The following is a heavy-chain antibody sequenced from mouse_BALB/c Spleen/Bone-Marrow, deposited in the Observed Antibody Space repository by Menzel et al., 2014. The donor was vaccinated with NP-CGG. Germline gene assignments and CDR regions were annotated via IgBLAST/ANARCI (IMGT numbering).Heavy chain of an antibody. CDR2: IDPSDSYT. D-gene: IGHD3-1*01. Sequence: VQLQQSGAEFVKPGASVKLSCKASGYTFTSYWMHWVKQRPGQGLEWIGEIDPSDSYTNYNQKSKGKATLTVDKSSSTAYMQLSSLTSEDSAVYYCARRELGPRWFTYWGQGTLVTVSA. J-gene: IGHJ3*01. CDR3: ARRELGPRWFTY. V-gene: IGHV1-69*02. CDR1: GYTFTSYW.